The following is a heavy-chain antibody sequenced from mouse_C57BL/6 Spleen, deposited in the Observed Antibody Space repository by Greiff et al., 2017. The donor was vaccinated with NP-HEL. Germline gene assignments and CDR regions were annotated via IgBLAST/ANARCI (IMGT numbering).Heavy chain of an antibody. J-gene: IGHJ4*01. Sequence: VQLQQPGAELVKPGASVKLSCKASGYTFTSYWMQWVKQRPGQGLEWIGEIDPSDSYTNYNQKFKGKATLTVDTSSSTAYMQLSSLTSEDSAVYYCARSTMGTTDYAMDYWGQGTSVTVYS. CDR1: GYTFTSYW. D-gene: IGHD2-2*01. CDR2: IDPSDSYT. CDR3: ARSTMGTTDYAMDY. V-gene: IGHV1-50*01.